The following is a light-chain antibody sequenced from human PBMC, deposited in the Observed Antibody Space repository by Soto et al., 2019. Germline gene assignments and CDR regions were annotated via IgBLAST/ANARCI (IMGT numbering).Light chain of an antibody. J-gene: IGKJ1*01. CDR1: QHIATS. CDR2: GAS. V-gene: IGKV1-39*01. Sequence: DIQMTQSPSLLSASIGDRVTITCRASQHIATSLSWFQHKVGKAPTLLIYGASALQSGVPSRFSGSGSGTHFTLTISGLQPEDFATYYCQQSSSVPRTFGQGNRV. CDR3: QQSSSVPRT.